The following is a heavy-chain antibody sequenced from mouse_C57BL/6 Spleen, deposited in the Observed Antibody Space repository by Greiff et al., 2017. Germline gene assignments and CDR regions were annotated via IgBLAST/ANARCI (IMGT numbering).Heavy chain of an antibody. CDR3: ARSPHYYCSSFYFDY. Sequence: VQLQQPGAELVKPGASVKMSCKASGYTFTSYWITWVKQRPGQGLEWIGDIYPGSGSTNYNEKFKSKATLTVDTSSSTAYMQLSSLTSEDSAVYYCARSPHYYCSSFYFDYWGQGTTLTVSS. CDR2: IYPGSGST. CDR1: GYTFTSYW. V-gene: IGHV1-55*01. J-gene: IGHJ2*01. D-gene: IGHD1-1*01.